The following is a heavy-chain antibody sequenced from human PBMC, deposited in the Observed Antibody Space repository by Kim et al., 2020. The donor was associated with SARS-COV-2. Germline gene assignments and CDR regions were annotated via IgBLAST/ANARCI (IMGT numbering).Heavy chain of an antibody. CDR2: IYYSGSA. CDR3: AKAGSVVAPDY. D-gene: IGHD3-10*01. Sequence: SETLSLTCNVSGGSISSSSHYWGWIRQPPGKGLEWIGSIYYSGSAYYSPSLKSRVTISVDTSKNQFSLKLTSVTAADTAVYFCAKAGSVVAPDYWGQGILVTVSS. CDR1: GGSISSSSHY. V-gene: IGHV4-39*07. J-gene: IGHJ4*02.